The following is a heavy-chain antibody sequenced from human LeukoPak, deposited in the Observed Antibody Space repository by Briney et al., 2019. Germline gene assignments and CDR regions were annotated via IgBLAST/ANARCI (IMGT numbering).Heavy chain of an antibody. Sequence: PSETLSLTCTVSGGSISSSTYYWGWIRQPPGKGLEWIGNIYYSGNTYYNPSLESRVTISVDTSKNQFSLKLTSMTAADTAVYCCARDGFLAVDYWGQGTLVTVSS. J-gene: IGHJ4*02. V-gene: IGHV4-39*07. CDR3: ARDGFLAVDY. CDR1: GGSISSSTYY. CDR2: IYYSGNT. D-gene: IGHD3-3*01.